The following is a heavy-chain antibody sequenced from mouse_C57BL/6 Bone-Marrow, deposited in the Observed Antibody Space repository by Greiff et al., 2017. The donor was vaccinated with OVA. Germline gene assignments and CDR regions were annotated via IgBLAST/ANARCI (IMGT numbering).Heavy chain of an antibody. J-gene: IGHJ1*03. CDR3: ARWGDGYLPYWYVDV. CDR1: GYSFTGYF. CDR2: INPYNGDT. V-gene: IGHV1-20*01. Sequence: VQLQQSGPELVKPGDSVKISCKASGYSFTGYFMNWVMQSHGKSLEWIGRINPYNGDTFYNQKFKGKATLTVDKSSSTAHMELRSLTSEDSAVYYCARWGDGYLPYWYVDVWGTGTTVTVSS. D-gene: IGHD2-3*01.